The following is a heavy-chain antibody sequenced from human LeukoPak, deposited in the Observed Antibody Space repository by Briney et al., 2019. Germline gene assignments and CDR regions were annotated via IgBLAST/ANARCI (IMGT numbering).Heavy chain of an antibody. CDR2: ISDIGSI. CDR3: AGHHPRNTVDS. D-gene: IGHD2-8*02. Sequence: SETLSLTCTVSGGPISSYYWSWIRQPPGKGLEWVAYISDIGSINYNPSLKSRVTISLDTSKNQFSLKLSSVTAADTAVYYCAGHHPRNTVDSWGQGTLVTVSS. CDR1: GGPISSYY. J-gene: IGHJ4*02. V-gene: IGHV4-59*08.